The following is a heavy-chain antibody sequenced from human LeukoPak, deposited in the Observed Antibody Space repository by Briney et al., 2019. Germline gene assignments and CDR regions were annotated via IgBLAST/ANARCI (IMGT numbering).Heavy chain of an antibody. Sequence: GVSLRLSCAASGFTFSSYGMHWVRQAPGKAREWVAVIWYDGSNKYYADSVKGRFTISRDNSKNTLYLQMNSLRAEDTAVYYCARVTGMEDQLLYDALDIWGQGTMVTVSS. CDR2: IWYDGSNK. CDR3: ARVTGMEDQLLYDALDI. CDR1: GFTFSSYG. D-gene: IGHD1-26*01. J-gene: IGHJ3*02. V-gene: IGHV3-33*01.